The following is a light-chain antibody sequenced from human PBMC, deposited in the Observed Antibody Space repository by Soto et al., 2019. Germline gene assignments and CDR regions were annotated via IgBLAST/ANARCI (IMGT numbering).Light chain of an antibody. CDR2: NYN. Sequence: QSVLTQTPSLSGTPGLRVTIYCSGSSSNIGSNMVNWYQQLPGTAPKLLIFNYNQRPSGVPDRFSASKSGTSASLAISGLQSEDEYEYYCAAWDDSLNGVVFGGGTKLTVL. V-gene: IGLV1-44*01. CDR3: AAWDDSLNGVV. CDR1: SSNIGSNM. J-gene: IGLJ2*01.